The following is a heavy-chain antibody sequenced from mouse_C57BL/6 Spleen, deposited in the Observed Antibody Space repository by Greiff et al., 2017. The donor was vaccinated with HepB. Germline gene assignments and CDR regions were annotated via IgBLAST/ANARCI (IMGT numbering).Heavy chain of an antibody. CDR1: GYTFTSYD. Sequence: QVQLKESGPELVKPGASVKLSCKASGYTFTSYDINWVKQRPGQGLEWIGWIYPRDGSTKYNEKFKGKATLTVDTSSSTAYMELHSLTSEDSAVYFCARENYGSTDWYFDVWGTGTTVTVSS. D-gene: IGHD1-1*01. CDR3: ARENYGSTDWYFDV. J-gene: IGHJ1*03. V-gene: IGHV1-85*01. CDR2: IYPRDGST.